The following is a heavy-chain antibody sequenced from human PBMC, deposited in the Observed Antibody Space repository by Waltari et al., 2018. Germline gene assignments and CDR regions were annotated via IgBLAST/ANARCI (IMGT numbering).Heavy chain of an antibody. CDR1: GFTFDDYA. V-gene: IGHV3-9*01. CDR2: FSWNGGNL. J-gene: IGHJ3*01. CDR3: VKDMGTSGYDAFDV. D-gene: IGHD3-22*01. Sequence: EVKLVEIGGGLVQPGRSLRLSCAASGFTFDDYAMHWVRQVPGKGLEWVSGFSWNGGNLLYAESVRGRFTISRDNAKKSLFLQMTNLRPEDTAFYFCVKDMGTSGYDAFDVWGQGTKVTVS.